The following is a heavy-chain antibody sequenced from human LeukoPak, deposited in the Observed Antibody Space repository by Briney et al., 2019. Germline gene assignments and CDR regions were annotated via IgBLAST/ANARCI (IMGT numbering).Heavy chain of an antibody. CDR1: GGSISSYY. Sequence: SEALSLTCAVSGGSISSYYWSWIRQPPGKGLEWIAYIYYSGNTNYNPSFKGRVTISVDTSKNQFSLKLSSLAAADTAIYYCARQPPATAAFDIWGQGTMVTVSS. CDR3: ARQPPATAAFDI. D-gene: IGHD1-14*01. V-gene: IGHV4-59*08. J-gene: IGHJ3*02. CDR2: IYYSGNT.